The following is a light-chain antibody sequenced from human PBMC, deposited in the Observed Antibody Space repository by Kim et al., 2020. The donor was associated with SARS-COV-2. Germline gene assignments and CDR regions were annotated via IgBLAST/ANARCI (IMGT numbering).Light chain of an antibody. V-gene: IGLV3-19*01. Sequence: GQTSRSTCGENSLRSYEASWYQQQPGQAPVLVNYGKNNRPSGIPDRFAGSSSGNAASLTITGAQAEDEADYCSNSQDSSGNHGVFGGGTQLTVL. J-gene: IGLJ2*01. CDR1: SLRSYE. CDR3: NSQDSSGNHGV. CDR2: GKN.